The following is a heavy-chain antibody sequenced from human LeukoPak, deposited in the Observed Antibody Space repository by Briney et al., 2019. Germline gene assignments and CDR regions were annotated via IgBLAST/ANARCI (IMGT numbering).Heavy chain of an antibody. CDR3: ARELPDSHFDY. V-gene: IGHV4-30-4*01. J-gene: IGHJ4*02. D-gene: IGHD2-15*01. Sequence: KSSETLSLTCTVSGGSISSGDYYWSWLRQPPGKGLEWIGYIYYSGSTYYNPSLKGRVTISVDTSKNQFSLKLSSVTAADTAVYYCARELPDSHFDYWGQGTLVTVSS. CDR2: IYYSGST. CDR1: GGSISSGDYY.